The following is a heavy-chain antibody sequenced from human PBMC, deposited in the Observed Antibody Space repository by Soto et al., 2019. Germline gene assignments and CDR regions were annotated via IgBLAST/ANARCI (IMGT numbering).Heavy chain of an antibody. CDR2: IWYDGSNK. J-gene: IGHJ4*02. Sequence: HPGGSLRLSCAAPGFTFSSYGMHWVRQAPGKGLEWVAVIWYDGSNKYYADSVKGRFTISRDNSKNTLYLQMNSLRAEDTAVHYCARVSLAAAGSLDYWGQGTLVTVSS. CDR1: GFTFSSYG. V-gene: IGHV3-33*01. CDR3: ARVSLAAAGSLDY. D-gene: IGHD6-13*01.